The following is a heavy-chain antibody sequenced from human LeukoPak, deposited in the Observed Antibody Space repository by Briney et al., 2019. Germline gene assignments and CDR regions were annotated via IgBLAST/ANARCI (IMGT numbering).Heavy chain of an antibody. V-gene: IGHV3-48*01. Sequence: GGSLRLSCAGSGFTFSDFWMTWVRQAPGKGLEWVSYISSSSSTIYYADSVKGRFTISRDNAKNSLYLQMNSLRAEDTAVYYCARITIFGVVLRGYYYYMDVWGKGTTVTVSS. CDR1: GFTFSDFW. CDR2: ISSSSSTI. J-gene: IGHJ6*03. CDR3: ARITIFGVVLRGYYYYMDV. D-gene: IGHD3-3*01.